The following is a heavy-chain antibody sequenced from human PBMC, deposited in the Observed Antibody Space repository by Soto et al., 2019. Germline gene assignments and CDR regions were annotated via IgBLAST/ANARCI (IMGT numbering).Heavy chain of an antibody. Sequence: ASVKVSCKASGGTFSSYAISWVRQAPGQGLEWMGGIIPIYGTANYAQKFQGRVTMTTDESTSTAYMELRSLRSDDTAVYYCARGFYCSGGSCYDYWGQGTLVTVSS. J-gene: IGHJ4*02. V-gene: IGHV1-69*05. CDR1: GGTFSSYA. D-gene: IGHD2-15*01. CDR2: IIPIYGTA. CDR3: ARGFYCSGGSCYDY.